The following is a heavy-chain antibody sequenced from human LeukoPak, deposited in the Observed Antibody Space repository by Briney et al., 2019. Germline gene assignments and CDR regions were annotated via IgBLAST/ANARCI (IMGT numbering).Heavy chain of an antibody. CDR1: GFTFSNYA. J-gene: IGHJ4*02. CDR2: ISGSGGST. CDR3: AKVNLWTHYYDSSGYSDY. Sequence: TGGSLRLSSAASGFTFSNYAMSWVRQAPGKGLEWVSVISGSGGSTYYADSVKGRFTISRDNSKNTLYLQMNSLRAEDTAVYYCAKVNLWTHYYDSSGYSDYWGQGTLVTVSS. D-gene: IGHD3-22*01. V-gene: IGHV3-23*01.